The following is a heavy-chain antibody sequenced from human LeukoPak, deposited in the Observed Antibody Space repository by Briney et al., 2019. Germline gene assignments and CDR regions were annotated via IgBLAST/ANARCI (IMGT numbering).Heavy chain of an antibody. Sequence: ASVKVSCKASGYTFTSYYIHWVRQAPGQGLEWMGIINPGGGSTTYAQNFQGRFTMTWDMSTTTVYMELRSLRSEDTAVYYCARDPVDTSMRGCLDYWGQGTLVTVSS. J-gene: IGHJ4*02. V-gene: IGHV1-46*01. D-gene: IGHD5-18*01. CDR1: GYTFTSYY. CDR2: INPGGGST. CDR3: ARDPVDTSMRGCLDY.